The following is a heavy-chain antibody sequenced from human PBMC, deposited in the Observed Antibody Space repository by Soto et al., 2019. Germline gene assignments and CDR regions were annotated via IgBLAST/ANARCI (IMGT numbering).Heavy chain of an antibody. CDR3: ARVVAATPTYYYYGMDV. Sequence: GSLRLSCAASGFTFSDYYMSWIRQAPGKGLEWVSYISSSGSTIYYADSVKGRFTISRDNAKNSLYLQMNSLRAEDTAVYYCARVVAATPTYYYYGMDVWGQGTTVT. CDR2: ISSSGSTI. V-gene: IGHV3-11*01. D-gene: IGHD2-15*01. CDR1: GFTFSDYY. J-gene: IGHJ6*02.